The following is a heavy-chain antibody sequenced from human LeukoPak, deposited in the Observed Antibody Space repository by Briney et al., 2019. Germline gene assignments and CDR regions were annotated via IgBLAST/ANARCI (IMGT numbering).Heavy chain of an antibody. J-gene: IGHJ4*02. CDR2: IIPIFGTA. D-gene: IGHD3-22*01. V-gene: IGHV1-69*01. CDR1: GGTFSSYA. CDR3: ARGGYYDSSGYYYGVY. Sequence: SVKVSCKASGGTFSSYAISWVRQAPGQGLEWMGGIIPIFGTANYAQKFQGRVTITADESTSTAYMELSSLRSEDTAVYYCARGGYYDSSGYYYGVYWGQGTLVTVSS.